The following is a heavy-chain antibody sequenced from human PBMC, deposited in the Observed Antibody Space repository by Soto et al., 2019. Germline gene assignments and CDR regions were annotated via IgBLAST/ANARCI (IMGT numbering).Heavy chain of an antibody. CDR2: VYYSGNT. J-gene: IGHJ5*02. V-gene: IGHV4-59*12. CDR3: ARFPRYYYDSSGYYYSPWFDP. CDR1: GGSLSSYY. Sequence: PSETLSLTCTDSGGSLSSYYWTWIRQPPGKGLEWIGYVYYSGNTNYNPSLKSRVTISVDTSKNQFSLKLSSVTAADTAVYYCARFPRYYYDSSGYYYSPWFDPWGQGTLVTVSS. D-gene: IGHD3-22*01.